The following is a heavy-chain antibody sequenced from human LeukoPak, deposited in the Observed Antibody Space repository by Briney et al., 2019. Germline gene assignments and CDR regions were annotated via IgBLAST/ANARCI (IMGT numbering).Heavy chain of an antibody. Sequence: PSQTLSLTCTVSGGSISSGSYYWSWIRQPAGKGLEWIGRIYTSGSTNYNPSLKSRVTISVDTSKNQFSLKLSSVTAADTAVYYCAKSGGDQIDYWGQGTLVTVSS. CDR1: GGSISSGSYY. J-gene: IGHJ4*02. CDR2: IYTSGST. D-gene: IGHD1-26*01. CDR3: AKSGGDQIDY. V-gene: IGHV4-61*02.